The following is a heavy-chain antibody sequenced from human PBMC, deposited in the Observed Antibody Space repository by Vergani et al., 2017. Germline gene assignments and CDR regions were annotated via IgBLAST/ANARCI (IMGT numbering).Heavy chain of an antibody. J-gene: IGHJ3*02. D-gene: IGHD5-12*01. V-gene: IGHV3-53*01. Sequence: EVQLVESGGGLIQPGGSLRLSCAASGFTVSSNYMSWVRQAPGKGLEWVAVIYSGGSTYYADSVKGRFTISRDNSKNTLYLQMNSLRAEDTAVYYCATYDQSDAFDIWGQGTMVTVSS. CDR1: GFTVSSNY. CDR2: IYSGGST. CDR3: ATYDQSDAFDI.